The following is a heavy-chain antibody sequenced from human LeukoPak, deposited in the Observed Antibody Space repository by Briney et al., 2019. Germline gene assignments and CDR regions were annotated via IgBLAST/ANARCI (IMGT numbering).Heavy chain of an antibody. CDR3: ARNYYEPTYDYYFDC. Sequence: GGSLRLSCAASGFTFRSYAMSWVRQAPGKGLEWVTATSGSGGSTYYADSVRGGFTISRDNSKNTLYLHMNSLRAEDTALYYCARNYYEPTYDYYFDCWGQGTLVTVSS. J-gene: IGHJ4*02. V-gene: IGHV3-23*01. CDR1: GFTFRSYA. D-gene: IGHD1-26*01. CDR2: TSGSGGST.